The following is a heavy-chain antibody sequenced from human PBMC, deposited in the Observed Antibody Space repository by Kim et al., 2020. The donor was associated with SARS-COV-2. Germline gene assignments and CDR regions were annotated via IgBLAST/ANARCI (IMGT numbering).Heavy chain of an antibody. V-gene: IGHV4-34*01. CDR2: INHSGST. J-gene: IGHJ4*02. CDR1: GGSFSGHY. Sequence: SETLSLTCAVYGGSFSGHYWSWIRQPPGKGLEWIGEINHSGSTNYNPSLKSRVTISVDTSKNQFSLKLSSVTAADTAVYYCARDSTIFGVVIWGQGTLVTVSS. CDR3: ARDSTIFGVVI. D-gene: IGHD3-3*01.